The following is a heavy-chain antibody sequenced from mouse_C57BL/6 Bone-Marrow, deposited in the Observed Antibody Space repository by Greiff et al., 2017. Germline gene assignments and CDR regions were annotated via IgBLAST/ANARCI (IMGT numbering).Heavy chain of an antibody. Sequence: VQLQQPGAELVRPGTSVKLSCKASGYTFTSYWMHWVKQRPGQGLEWIGVIDPSDSYTNYNQKFKGKATLTVDTSSSTAYMQLSSLTSEDSAVYYCARSGWLLLYWGQGTTLTVSS. CDR2: IDPSDSYT. J-gene: IGHJ2*01. CDR3: ARSGWLLLY. D-gene: IGHD2-3*01. V-gene: IGHV1-59*01. CDR1: GYTFTSYW.